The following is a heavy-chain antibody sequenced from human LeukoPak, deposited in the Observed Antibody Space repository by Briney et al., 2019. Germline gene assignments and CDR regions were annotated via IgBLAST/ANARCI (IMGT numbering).Heavy chain of an antibody. D-gene: IGHD3-3*01. CDR2: ISGSGGTT. CDR1: GFTFSSYA. CDR3: AKDRDFWSGYPPVFDY. V-gene: IGHV3-23*01. J-gene: IGHJ4*02. Sequence: GGSLRLSCAASGFTFSSYAMSWVRQAPGKGLEWVSAISGSGGTTYYADSVKGRFTISRDNSKNTLYLQMNSLRAEDTAVYYCAKDRDFWSGYPPVFDYWGQGTLVTVSS.